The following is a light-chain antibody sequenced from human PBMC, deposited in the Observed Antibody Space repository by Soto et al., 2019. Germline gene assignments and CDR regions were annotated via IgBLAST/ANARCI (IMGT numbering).Light chain of an antibody. CDR1: SSDVGGYKY. V-gene: IGLV2-14*01. Sequence: QSALTQPASVSGSPAQSITISCTGTSSDVGGYKYVSWYQQHPGEAPKLMIYDVSNRPSGVSNRFSGSKSGNTASLTISGLQAEDEADYYCSSYTSSSTRVFGTGTKLTVL. CDR2: DVS. J-gene: IGLJ1*01. CDR3: SSYTSSSTRV.